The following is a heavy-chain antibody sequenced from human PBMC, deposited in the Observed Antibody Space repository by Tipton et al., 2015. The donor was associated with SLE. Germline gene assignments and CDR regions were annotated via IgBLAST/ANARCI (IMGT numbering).Heavy chain of an antibody. CDR3: AKARLSEMVGGYFDL. D-gene: IGHD2-8*01. CDR1: GFTFDDYA. CDR2: ISWNSGSI. Sequence: SLRLSCAASGFTFDDYAMHWVRQAPGKGLEWVSGISWNSGSIGYADSVKGRFTISRDNAKNSLYLQMNSLRAEDMALYYCAKARLSEMVGGYFDLWGRGTLVTVSS. J-gene: IGHJ2*01. V-gene: IGHV3-9*03.